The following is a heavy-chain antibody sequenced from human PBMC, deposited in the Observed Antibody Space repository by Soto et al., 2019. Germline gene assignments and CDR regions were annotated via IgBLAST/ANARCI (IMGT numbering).Heavy chain of an antibody. V-gene: IGHV5-10-1*01. CDR2: IDPSDSYT. D-gene: IGHD3-16*01. CDR3: ARHGMITRPEYDMVV. Sequence: GESLKISCKGSGYSFTKYWISWVRQMPGKGLEWMGRIDPSDSYTNYSPSFQGHVTISADKSISTAYLQWSSLKASDTAMYYCARHGMITRPEYDMVVWGQGTTVTVS. CDR1: GYSFTKYW. J-gene: IGHJ6*02.